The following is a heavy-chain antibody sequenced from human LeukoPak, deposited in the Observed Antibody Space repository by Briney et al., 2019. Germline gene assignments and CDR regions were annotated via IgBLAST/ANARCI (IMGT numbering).Heavy chain of an antibody. CDR3: ARDRGTTFHDSFDY. Sequence: GGSLRLSCAASEFTFSNFWMNWVRQAPGKGLEWVANIKKDGSEKYYVDSVKGRFTISRDNAKNSLYLQMNSLRAEDTAVYYCARDRGTTFHDSFDYWGQGTLVTVSS. CDR1: EFTFSNFW. V-gene: IGHV3-7*01. CDR2: IKKDGSEK. J-gene: IGHJ4*02. D-gene: IGHD4-17*01.